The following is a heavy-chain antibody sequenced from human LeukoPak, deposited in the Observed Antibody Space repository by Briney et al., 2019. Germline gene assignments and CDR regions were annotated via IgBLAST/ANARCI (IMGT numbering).Heavy chain of an antibody. CDR2: IGIGGSTI. CDR3: ARDHVVPGLVFDH. CDR1: GLTFSDHH. V-gene: IGHV3-11*04. Sequence: GGSLRLSCASSGLTFSDHHMSWIRQAPGKGLEWVSNIGIGGSTIDYADSVKGRFTISRDDAKNSLYLQMDSLRAEDTAVYYCARDHVVPGLVFDHWGQGTLVSVSS. D-gene: IGHD3-10*01. J-gene: IGHJ4*02.